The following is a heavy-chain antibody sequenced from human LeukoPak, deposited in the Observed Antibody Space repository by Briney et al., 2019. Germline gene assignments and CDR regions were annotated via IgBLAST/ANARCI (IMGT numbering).Heavy chain of an antibody. CDR2: INPNSGGT. J-gene: IGHJ6*03. V-gene: IGHV1-2*02. CDR3: ARGGSYGSGSYYYYYYMDV. Sequence: ASVKVSCKASGYTFTGSYMHWVRQAPGQGLEWMGWINPNSGGTNYAQKFQGRVTMTRNTSISTAYMELSSLRSEDTAVYYCARGGSYGSGSYYYYYYMDVWGKGTTVTISS. D-gene: IGHD3-10*01. CDR1: GYTFTGSY.